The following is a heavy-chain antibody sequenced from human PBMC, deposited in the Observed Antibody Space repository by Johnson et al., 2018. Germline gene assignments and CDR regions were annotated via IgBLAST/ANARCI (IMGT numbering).Heavy chain of an antibody. CDR1: GGTFSSYA. CDR2: IIPIFGTA. J-gene: IGHJ6*02. D-gene: IGHD2-2*03. Sequence: VQLLESGAEVKKPGSSVKVSCKASGGTFSSYAISWVRQAPGQGLEWLGGIIPIFGTANYAQKFQGRVTITADESTSTAYMELSSLRPEDTAVYYCARMDIVDYGMDVWGQGTTVTVSS. CDR3: ARMDIVDYGMDV. V-gene: IGHV1-69*01.